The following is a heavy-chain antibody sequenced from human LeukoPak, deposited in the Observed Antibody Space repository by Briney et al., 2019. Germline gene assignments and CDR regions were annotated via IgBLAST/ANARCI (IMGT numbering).Heavy chain of an antibody. CDR2: IYYSGST. CDR1: GGSISSYY. CDR3: ARAAYCGGDCYLFDY. Sequence: PSETLSLTCTVSGGSISSYYWGWIRQPPGKGLEWIGSIYYSGSTYCNSSLKSRVTISVDTSKNQFSLKLSSLTAADTAVYYCARAAYCGGDCYLFDYWGQGTLVTVFS. D-gene: IGHD2-21*02. V-gene: IGHV4-39*01. J-gene: IGHJ4*02.